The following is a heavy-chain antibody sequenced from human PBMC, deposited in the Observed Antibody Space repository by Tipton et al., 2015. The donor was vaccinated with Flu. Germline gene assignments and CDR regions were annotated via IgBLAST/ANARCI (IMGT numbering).Heavy chain of an antibody. D-gene: IGHD3-22*01. CDR1: GFTFSCYG. CDR3: AKGPIVVVISDNDAFDI. CDR2: IRYDGSNK. V-gene: IGHV3-30*02. Sequence: QLVQSGGGVVQPGGSLRLSCAASGFTFSCYGMHWVRQAPGKGLEWVAFIRYDGSNKYYADSVKGRFTISRDNSKNTLYLQMNSLRAEDTAVYYCAKGPIVVVISDNDAFDIWGQGTMVTVSS. J-gene: IGHJ3*02.